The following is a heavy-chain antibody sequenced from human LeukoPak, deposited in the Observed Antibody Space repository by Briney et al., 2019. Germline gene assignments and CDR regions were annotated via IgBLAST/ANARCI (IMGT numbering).Heavy chain of an antibody. V-gene: IGHV1-24*01. D-gene: IGHD3-10*01. CDR2: FDPEDGET. Sequence: ASVKVSCKVSGYTLTELSMHWVRQAPGKGLEWMGGFDPEDGETIYAQKFQGRVTMTEDTSTDTAYMELSSLRSEDTAVYYRATDMVRGVNRPFDYWGQGTLVTVSS. CDR1: GYTLTELS. CDR3: ATDMVRGVNRPFDY. J-gene: IGHJ4*02.